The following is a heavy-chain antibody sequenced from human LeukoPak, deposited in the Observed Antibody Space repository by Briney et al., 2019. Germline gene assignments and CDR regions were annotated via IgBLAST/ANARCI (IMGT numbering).Heavy chain of an antibody. V-gene: IGHV4-61*02. CDR1: GGSISSGSYY. D-gene: IGHD5-18*01. J-gene: IGHJ3*02. CDR2: IYTSGST. Sequence: SQTLSLTCTVSGGSISSGSYYWSWVRQPAGKGLEWIGRIYTSGSTNYNPSLKSRVTISVDTSKNQFSLKLSSVTAADTAVYYCARAKGYSYGRAFDIWGQGTMVTVSS. CDR3: ARAKGYSYGRAFDI.